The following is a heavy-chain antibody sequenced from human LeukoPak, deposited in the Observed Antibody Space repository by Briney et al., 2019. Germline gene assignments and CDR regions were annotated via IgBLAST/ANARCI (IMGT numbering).Heavy chain of an antibody. D-gene: IGHD4-11*01. CDR1: GGSISSYY. Sequence: PSETLSLTCTVSGGSISSYYWSWIRQPPGKGLEWIGYIYYSGSTNYNPSLKSRVTISVDTSKNQFSLKLSSVTAADTAVYYCARGYSNYLNYYGMDVWGQGTTVTVSS. V-gene: IGHV4-59*01. CDR3: ARGYSNYLNYYGMDV. CDR2: IYYSGST. J-gene: IGHJ6*02.